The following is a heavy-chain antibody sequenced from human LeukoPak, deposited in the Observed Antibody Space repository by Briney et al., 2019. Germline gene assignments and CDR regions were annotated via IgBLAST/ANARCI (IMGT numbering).Heavy chain of an antibody. CDR2: ISSSGSSI. Sequence: TGGSLRLSCAASGFTFSDYYMSWIRQAPGKGLEWISYISSSGSSINYADSAKGRFTVSRDNAKNSLYLQMNSLRVEDTAVYYCARGALGMSGRIVDAFDIWGQGTRVTVSS. D-gene: IGHD1-14*01. J-gene: IGHJ3*02. V-gene: IGHV3-11*04. CDR1: GFTFSDYY. CDR3: ARGALGMSGRIVDAFDI.